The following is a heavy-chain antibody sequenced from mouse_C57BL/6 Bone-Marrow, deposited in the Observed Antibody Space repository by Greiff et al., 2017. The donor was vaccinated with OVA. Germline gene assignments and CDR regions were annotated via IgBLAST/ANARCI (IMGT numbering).Heavy chain of an antibody. Sequence: VQLQQSGAELVRPGASVKLSCTASGFNIKDDYMHWVKQRPEQGLEWIGWIDPENGDTEYASKFQGKATITADPSSNTAYLQLSSLTSEDTAVYYCTLDSSGYAFDYWGQGTTLTVSS. D-gene: IGHD3-2*02. CDR2: IDPENGDT. V-gene: IGHV14-4*01. CDR3: TLDSSGYAFDY. J-gene: IGHJ2*01. CDR1: GFNIKDDY.